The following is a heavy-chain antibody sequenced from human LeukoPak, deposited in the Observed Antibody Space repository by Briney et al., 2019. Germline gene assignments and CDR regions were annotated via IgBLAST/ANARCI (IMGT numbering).Heavy chain of an antibody. CDR1: GYTFTGYY. J-gene: IGHJ4*02. CDR3: AREGGGSYDFDY. CDR2: IIPILGIA. V-gene: IGHV1-69*04. D-gene: IGHD1-26*01. Sequence: SVKVSCKASGYTFTGYYTHWVRQAPGQGLEWMGRIIPILGIANYAQKFQGRVTITADKSTSTAYMELSSLRSEDTAVYYCAREGGGSYDFDYWGQGTLVTVSS.